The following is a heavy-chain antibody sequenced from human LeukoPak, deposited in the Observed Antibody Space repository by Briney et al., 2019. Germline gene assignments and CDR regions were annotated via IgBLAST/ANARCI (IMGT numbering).Heavy chain of an antibody. CDR2: MNPNSGNT. Sequence: ASVKVSCKASGYTFTSYDINWVRQATGQGLEWMGWMNPNSGNTGYAQKFQGRVTMTRNTSISTAYMELSSLRSEDTAVYYCARVARGYVYYYYYYMDVWGKGTTVTISS. CDR1: GYTFTSYD. J-gene: IGHJ6*03. CDR3: ARVARGYVYYYYYYMDV. V-gene: IGHV1-8*01. D-gene: IGHD5-12*01.